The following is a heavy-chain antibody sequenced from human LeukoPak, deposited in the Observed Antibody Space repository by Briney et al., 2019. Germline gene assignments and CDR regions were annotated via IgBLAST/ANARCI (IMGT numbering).Heavy chain of an antibody. D-gene: IGHD3-3*01. Sequence: GGSLRLSCAASGFTFSSYAMHWVRQAPGKGLEWVAVISYDGSNKYYADSVKGRFTISRDNSKNTLYLQMNSLRAEDTAVYYCATLGAGGYDFWSAQYYFDYWGQGTLVTVSS. J-gene: IGHJ4*02. CDR1: GFTFSSYA. V-gene: IGHV3-30*14. CDR2: ISYDGSNK. CDR3: ATLGAGGYDFWSAQYYFDY.